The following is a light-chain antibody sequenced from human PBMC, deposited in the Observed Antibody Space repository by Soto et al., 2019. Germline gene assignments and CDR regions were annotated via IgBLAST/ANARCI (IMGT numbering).Light chain of an antibody. CDR1: SSNIGNNT. CDR2: GNN. J-gene: IGLJ1*01. V-gene: IGLV1-44*01. CDR3: AAWDNSLSGSYV. Sequence: QPVLTQPPSASGTPGQRVTISCSGSSSNIGNNTVNWYQQLPGTAPKLLVYGNNQRPSGVPDRFSGSKSGTSASLAVSGLQSEDEAYYYCAAWDNSLSGSYVFGTGTKLTVL.